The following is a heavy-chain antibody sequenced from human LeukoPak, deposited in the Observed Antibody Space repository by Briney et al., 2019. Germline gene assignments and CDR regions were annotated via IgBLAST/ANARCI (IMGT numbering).Heavy chain of an antibody. CDR3: ARDRVAAAGYLYYYYYMDV. V-gene: IGHV1-2*02. Sequence: GASVKVSCKASGYTFTGYYMHWVRQAPGQGLEWMGWINPNSGGTNYAQKFQGRVTMTRDTSISTAYMELSRLRSDDTAVYYCARDRVAAAGYLYYYYYMDVWGKGTTVTVSS. CDR2: INPNSGGT. D-gene: IGHD6-13*01. CDR1: GYTFTGYY. J-gene: IGHJ6*03.